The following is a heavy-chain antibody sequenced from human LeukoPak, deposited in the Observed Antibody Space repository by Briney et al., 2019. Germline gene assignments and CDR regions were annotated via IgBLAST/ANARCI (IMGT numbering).Heavy chain of an antibody. Sequence: ASVKVCCKASGYTFTSYDINWVRQATGQGLEWMGWMNPNSGNTGYAQKFQGRVTMTRNTSISTAYMELSSLRAEDTAVYYCARDTPYGSGSYGYYYGMDVWGQGTTVTVSS. J-gene: IGHJ6*02. CDR2: MNPNSGNT. CDR3: ARDTPYGSGSYGYYYGMDV. V-gene: IGHV1-8*01. CDR1: GYTFTSYD. D-gene: IGHD3-10*01.